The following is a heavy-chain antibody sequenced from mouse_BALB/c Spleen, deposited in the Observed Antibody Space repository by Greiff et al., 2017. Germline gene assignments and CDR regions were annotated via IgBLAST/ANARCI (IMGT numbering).Heavy chain of an antibody. CDR3: ARGHYAMDY. J-gene: IGHJ4*01. CDR2: INPGSGGT. Sequence: VQLQQSGAELVRPGTSVKVSCKASGYAFTNYLIEWVKQRPGQGLEWIGVINPGSGGTNYNEKFKGKATLTADKSSSTAYMQLSSLTSDDSAVYFCARGHYAMDYWGQGTSVTVSS. V-gene: IGHV1-54*01. CDR1: GYAFTNYL.